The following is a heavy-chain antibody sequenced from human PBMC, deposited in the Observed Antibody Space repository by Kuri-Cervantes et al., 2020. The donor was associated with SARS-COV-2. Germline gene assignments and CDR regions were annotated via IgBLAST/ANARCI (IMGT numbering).Heavy chain of an antibody. CDR1: GFTFSTYS. Sequence: GGSLRLSCATSGFTFSTYSINWVRQAPGKGLEWVSYISGSSSRIYYAASVKGRFTISRDYAKNSVYLQMKSLRAEDTAVYYCARDEDYAFDYWGQGTLVTVSS. CDR3: ARDEDYAFDY. CDR2: ISGSSSRI. D-gene: IGHD4-17*01. V-gene: IGHV3-48*01. J-gene: IGHJ4*02.